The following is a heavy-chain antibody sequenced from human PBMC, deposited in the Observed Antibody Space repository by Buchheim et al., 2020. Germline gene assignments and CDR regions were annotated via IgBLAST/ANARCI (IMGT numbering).Heavy chain of an antibody. D-gene: IGHD6-19*01. CDR3: ARAATKYSSGWYYFDY. V-gene: IGHV4-34*01. CDR1: GGSFSGYY. Sequence: QVQLQQWCAGLLKPSETLSLTCAVYGGSFSGYYWSWIRQPPGKGLEWIGEINHSGSTNYNPSLKSRVTISVDTSKNQFSLKLSSVTAADTAVYYCARAATKYSSGWYYFDYWGQGTL. CDR2: INHSGST. J-gene: IGHJ4*02.